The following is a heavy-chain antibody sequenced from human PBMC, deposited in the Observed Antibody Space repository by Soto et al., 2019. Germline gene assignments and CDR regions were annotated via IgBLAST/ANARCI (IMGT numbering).Heavy chain of an antibody. D-gene: IGHD6-19*01. J-gene: IGHJ4*02. CDR3: ARSSGWQFDF. CDR1: GGSISSGGYS. Sequence: TLSLTCAVSGGSISSGGYSWSWIRQPPGKGLEWIGYIYHSGSTYYNPSLKSRVTISVDRSKNQFSLKLSSVTAADTAVYYCARSSGWQFDFWGQGIMVTVS. CDR2: IYHSGST. V-gene: IGHV4-30-2*01.